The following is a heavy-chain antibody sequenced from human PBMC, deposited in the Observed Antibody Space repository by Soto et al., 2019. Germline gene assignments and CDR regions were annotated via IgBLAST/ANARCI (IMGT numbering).Heavy chain of an antibody. Sequence: ASVKVSCKASGYTFTSYGISWVRQAPGQGLEWMGWINPNSGGTNYAQKFQGRVTMTRDTSISTDDMELSRLRSDDTAVYYCAKAYYYDVSGRYGAFDIWGQGTMVTVSS. V-gene: IGHV1-2*02. D-gene: IGHD3-22*01. CDR2: INPNSGGT. J-gene: IGHJ3*02. CDR3: AKAYYYDVSGRYGAFDI. CDR1: GYTFTSYG.